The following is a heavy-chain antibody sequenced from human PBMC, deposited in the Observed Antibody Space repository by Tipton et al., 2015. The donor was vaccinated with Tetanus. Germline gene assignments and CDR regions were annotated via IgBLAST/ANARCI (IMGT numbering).Heavy chain of an antibody. V-gene: IGHV4-39*01. J-gene: IGHJ6*03. CDR2: IYYSGST. CDR3: ARHVEQLVPYYYYYMGV. D-gene: IGHD6-6*01. CDR1: GGSISSSSYY. Sequence: LRLSCTVSGGSISSSSYYWGWIRQPPGKGLEWIGSIYYSGSTFYNPSLKSRFTISVDTSKNQFSLTLSSVTAADTAVYYCARHVEQLVPYYYYYMGVWGEVTTITVSS.